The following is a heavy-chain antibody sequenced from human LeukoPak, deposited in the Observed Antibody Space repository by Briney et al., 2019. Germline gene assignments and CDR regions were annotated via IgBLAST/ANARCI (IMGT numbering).Heavy chain of an antibody. CDR3: ARGRGSYPNHSDY. CDR1: GFTFSSYS. J-gene: IGHJ4*02. D-gene: IGHD1-26*01. V-gene: IGHV3-21*01. Sequence: GGSLRLSCAASGFTFSSYSMNWVRQAPGKGLEWVSSISSSSSYIYYADSVKGRFTISRDNAKNSLYLQMDSLRAEDTAVYYCARGRGSYPNHSDYWGQGTLVTVSS. CDR2: ISSSSSYI.